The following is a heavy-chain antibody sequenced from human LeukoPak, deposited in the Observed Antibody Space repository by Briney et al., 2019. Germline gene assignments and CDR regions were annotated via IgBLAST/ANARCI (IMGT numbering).Heavy chain of an antibody. CDR3: ARHDSLHLITY. CDR1: GGSISSSSYY. J-gene: IGHJ4*02. V-gene: IGHV4-39*01. CDR2: IHYSGRT. Sequence: PSETLSLTCTVSGGSISSSSYYWGWIRQPPGKGLEWIGNIHYSGRTYYNPSLESRVTISVDTSKNQFSLKLTSVTAADTTVYYCARHDSLHLITYWGQGTLVTVSS. D-gene: IGHD5-24*01.